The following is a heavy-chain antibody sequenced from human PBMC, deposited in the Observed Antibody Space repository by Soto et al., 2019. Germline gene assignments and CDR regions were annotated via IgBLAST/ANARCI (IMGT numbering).Heavy chain of an antibody. D-gene: IGHD3-16*01. CDR3: PQSGGNGVFDY. CDR2: IYWDDDN. CDR1: GFSLTTYGVG. Sequence: ESGPTLVNPTQTLTLTCTFSGFSLTTYGVGVGWIRQPPGKALEWLAFIYWDDDNRYSPSLKSRLTITKDTSKNQVALRMTKVALVDTATYYWPQSGGNGVFDYWGQGILVTVS. J-gene: IGHJ4*02. V-gene: IGHV2-5*02.